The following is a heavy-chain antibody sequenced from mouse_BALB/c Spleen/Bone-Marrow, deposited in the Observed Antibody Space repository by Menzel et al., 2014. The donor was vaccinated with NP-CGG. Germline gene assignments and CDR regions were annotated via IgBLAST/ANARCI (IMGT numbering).Heavy chain of an antibody. Sequence: QVQLQQSGAELARPGASVKMSCRAPGYTFTTYTIHWVRQRPGQGLEWIGYINPSSGYTNYIQKFKDKATLTADKSSSTAYIQLSSLTSEDSAVYYCARRDDGYVFFDYWGQGTTLTVSS. CDR2: INPSSGYT. V-gene: IGHV1-4*01. D-gene: IGHD2-3*01. CDR3: ARRDDGYVFFDY. J-gene: IGHJ2*01. CDR1: GYTFTTYT.